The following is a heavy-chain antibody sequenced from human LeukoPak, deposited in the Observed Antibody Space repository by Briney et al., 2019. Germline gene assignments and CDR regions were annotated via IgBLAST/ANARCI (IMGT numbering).Heavy chain of an antibody. CDR2: IQTSGST. J-gene: IGHJ6*04. Sequence: SETLSLTCTVSGGSISTGSYYWGWIRQPAGKGLERIGLIQTSGSTNYNPSLKSRVTISIDTSKNQFSLRLSSVTAADTAVYYCARDRRVRGWNVPPVWGKGTTVTISS. CDR3: ARDRRVRGWNVPPV. D-gene: IGHD3-10*01. V-gene: IGHV4-61*02. CDR1: GGSISTGSYY.